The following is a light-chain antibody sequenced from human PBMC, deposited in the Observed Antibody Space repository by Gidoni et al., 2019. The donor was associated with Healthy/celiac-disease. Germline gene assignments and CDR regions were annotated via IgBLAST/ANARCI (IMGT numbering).Light chain of an antibody. CDR3: QQSYSTLYT. V-gene: IGKV1-39*01. Sequence: DLQMTHSPSSLSASVGERVTITCRASQSISSYLNWYQQKPGKAPKLLIYAASSLQSGVPSRFSGSGSGTDFTLTISSLQPEDFATYYCQQSYSTLYTFGQGTKLEIK. J-gene: IGKJ2*01. CDR2: AAS. CDR1: QSISSY.